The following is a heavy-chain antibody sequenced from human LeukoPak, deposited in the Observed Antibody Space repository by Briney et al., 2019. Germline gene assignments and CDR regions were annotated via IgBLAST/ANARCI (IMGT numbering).Heavy chain of an antibody. CDR1: GFTFSSYG. CDR3: AKRTIFGVVNPPYFDY. J-gene: IGHJ4*02. V-gene: IGHV3-23*01. D-gene: IGHD3-3*01. Sequence: GGSLRLSCAASGFTFSSYGMHWVRQAPGKGLEWVSAISGSGGSTYYADSVKGRFTISRENSKNTLYLQMNSLRAEDTAVYYCAKRTIFGVVNPPYFDYWGQGTLVTVSS. CDR2: ISGSGGST.